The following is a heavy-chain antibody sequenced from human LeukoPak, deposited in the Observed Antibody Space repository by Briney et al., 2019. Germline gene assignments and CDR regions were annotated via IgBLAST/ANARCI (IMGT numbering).Heavy chain of an antibody. D-gene: IGHD3/OR15-3a*01. CDR2: VNPHNGVT. Sequence: ASVKVSCKTSGYTFTGYFLNWVRQAPGQGLEWMGSVNPHNGVTKYAQKFQGRVTMTRDTSISTADMEMRRLRSDDTAVYYCARTMRGLDAFDIWGQGTLVIVSS. CDR1: GYTFTGYF. J-gene: IGHJ3*02. CDR3: ARTMRGLDAFDI. V-gene: IGHV1-2*02.